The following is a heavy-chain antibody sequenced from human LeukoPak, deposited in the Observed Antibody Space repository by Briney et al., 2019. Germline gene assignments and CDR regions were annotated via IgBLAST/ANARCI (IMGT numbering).Heavy chain of an antibody. J-gene: IGHJ4*02. CDR1: GGFITTYY. CDR2: IYHGGDT. Sequence: SETLSLTCTVSGGFITTYYWSWVRQSPGKGLEWIGYIYHGGDTNYNPSLKSRVTMSVDTSKNQVSLTLNFVTAADTAVYYCARTQFYRRGFDHWGQGTLVTVSS. V-gene: IGHV4-59*01. D-gene: IGHD2/OR15-2a*01. CDR3: ARTQFYRRGFDH.